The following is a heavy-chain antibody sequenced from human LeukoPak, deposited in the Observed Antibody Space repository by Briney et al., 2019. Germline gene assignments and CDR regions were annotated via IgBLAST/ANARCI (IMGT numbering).Heavy chain of an antibody. CDR1: GFTFSSHG. V-gene: IGHV3-23*01. J-gene: IGHJ5*02. CDR2: ISPSGSIS. D-gene: IGHD3-9*01. CDR3: ARDLDWGAFDA. Sequence: PGGSLRLSCAAPGFTFSSHGINWVRQAPGKGLEWVSGISPSGSISYYADSVKGRFTISRDNSKNTVSLQMNSLRAEDTALYYCARDLDWGAFDAWGQGTLVTVSS.